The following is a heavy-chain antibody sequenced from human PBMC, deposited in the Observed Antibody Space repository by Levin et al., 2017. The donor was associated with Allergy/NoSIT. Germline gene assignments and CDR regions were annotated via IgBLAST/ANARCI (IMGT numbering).Heavy chain of an antibody. CDR1: GGSISSSSYY. Sequence: SETLSLTCTVSGGSISSSSYYWGWIRQPPGKGLEWIGSIYYSGSTYYNPSLKSRVTISVDTSKNQFSLKLSSVTAADTAVYYCARDLRPYYDPDYYYGMDVWGQGTTVTVSS. CDR2: IYYSGST. D-gene: IGHD3-3*01. V-gene: IGHV4-39*07. CDR3: ARDLRPYYDPDYYYGMDV. J-gene: IGHJ6*02.